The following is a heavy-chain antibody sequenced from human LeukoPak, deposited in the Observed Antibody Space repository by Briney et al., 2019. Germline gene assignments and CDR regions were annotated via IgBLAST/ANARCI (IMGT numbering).Heavy chain of an antibody. D-gene: IGHD5-12*01. V-gene: IGHV3-9*01. Sequence: PGRSLRLSCAASGFTFDDYAMHWVRQAPGKGLEWVSGISWNSGSIGYADSVKGRFTISRDNAKNSLYLQMNSLRAEDTALYYCAKDRRSFLVAMIFDYWGQGTLVTVSS. CDR1: GFTFDDYA. CDR2: ISWNSGSI. CDR3: AKDRRSFLVAMIFDY. J-gene: IGHJ4*02.